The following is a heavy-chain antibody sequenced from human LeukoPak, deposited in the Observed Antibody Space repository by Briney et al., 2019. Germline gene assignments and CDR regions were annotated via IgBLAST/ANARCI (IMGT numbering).Heavy chain of an antibody. V-gene: IGHV1-2*02. D-gene: IGHD3-9*01. Sequence: ASVKVSCKASGYTFTGYYMHWVRQAPGQGLEWMGWINPNSGGTNYAQKFQDRVTMTRDTSISTAYMELSRLRFGDTAVYYCARSPHILTGENFDYWGQGTLVTVSS. J-gene: IGHJ4*02. CDR2: INPNSGGT. CDR1: GYTFTGYY. CDR3: ARSPHILTGENFDY.